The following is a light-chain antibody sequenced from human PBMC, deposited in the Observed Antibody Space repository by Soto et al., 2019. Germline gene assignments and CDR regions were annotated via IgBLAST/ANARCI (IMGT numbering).Light chain of an antibody. CDR3: QQRTNWPWT. J-gene: IGKJ1*01. CDR2: DAS. CDR1: QSLGSY. Sequence: EVVLTQSPATLSLSPGERAALSCRASQSLGSYFAWYQQTPGRAPRVLIYDASSRATGVPTRFSGSGSGANFTLTISSLEPEDSAIYYCQQRTNWPWTFGQGTKVDIK. V-gene: IGKV3-11*01.